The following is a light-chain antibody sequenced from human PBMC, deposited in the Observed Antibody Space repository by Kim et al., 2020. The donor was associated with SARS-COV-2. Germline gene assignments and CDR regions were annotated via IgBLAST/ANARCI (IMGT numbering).Light chain of an antibody. Sequence: SSGKRTCTLSSGHSSYSIAWHQQQPGKAPRYLMKLEGSGSYNKGSGVPDRFSGSSAGADRYLTISNLQSEDEADYYCETWDSNTRGFGGGTQLNVL. CDR1: SGHSSYS. CDR2: LEGSGSY. CDR3: ETWDSNTRG. J-gene: IGLJ3*02. V-gene: IGLV4-60*03.